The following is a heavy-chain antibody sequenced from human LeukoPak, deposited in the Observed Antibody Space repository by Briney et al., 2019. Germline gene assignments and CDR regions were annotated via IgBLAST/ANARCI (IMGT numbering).Heavy chain of an antibody. Sequence: AGGSLRLSCAASGFTVGSNYMSWVRQAPGKGLEWVSGIHSGDSTYYADSVKGRITISRDNSKNMLYLQMSSLRAEDTAVYHCARASGGYYDSSGSFDYWGQGTLVTVSS. J-gene: IGHJ4*02. D-gene: IGHD3-22*01. V-gene: IGHV3-53*01. CDR2: IHSGDST. CDR1: GFTVGSNY. CDR3: ARASGGYYDSSGSFDY.